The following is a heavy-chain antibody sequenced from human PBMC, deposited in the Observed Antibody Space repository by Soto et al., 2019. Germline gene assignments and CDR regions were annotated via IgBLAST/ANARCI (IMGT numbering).Heavy chain of an antibody. CDR2: IYYSGST. V-gene: IGHV4-39*01. J-gene: IGHJ6*02. CDR3: ARTYYDFWSGSYGTYYYYGMDV. CDR1: GGSISSSSYY. D-gene: IGHD3-3*01. Sequence: SETLSLTCTVSGGSISSSSYYWGWIRQPPGKGLEWIGSIYYSGSTYYNTSLKSRVTISVDTSKNQFSLKLSSVTAADTAVYYCARTYYDFWSGSYGTYYYYGMDVWGQGTTVTVS.